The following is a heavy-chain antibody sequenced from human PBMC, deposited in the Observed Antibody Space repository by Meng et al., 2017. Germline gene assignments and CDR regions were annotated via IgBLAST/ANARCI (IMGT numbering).Heavy chain of an antibody. CDR2: TYYKSKWYN. V-gene: IGHV6-1*01. CDR1: GASVSSNCAA. J-gene: IGHJ4*02. CDR3: AKGAYSGLDY. D-gene: IGHD6-25*01. Sequence: QVTLHQPGAGPVKPSQTLPSTCALSGASVSSNCAACNWIRQSTSSGLEWLGRTYYKSKWYNDYAVSVKSRITINPDTSKNQFSLQLNSVTPEDTAVYYCAKGAYSGLDYWGQGTLVTVSS.